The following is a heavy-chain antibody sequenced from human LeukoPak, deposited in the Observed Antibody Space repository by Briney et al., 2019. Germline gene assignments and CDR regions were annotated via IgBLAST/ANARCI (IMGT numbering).Heavy chain of an antibody. V-gene: IGHV1-2*02. CDR2: INPNSGGT. CDR1: GYTFTGYY. CDR3: ARGGNRGAWYYYHYMDV. Sequence: ASVKVSCKASGYTFTGYYMHWVRQAPGQGLEWMGWINPNSGGTNYAQKFQGRVTMTRDTSISTAYMELSRLRSDDTAVYYCARGGNRGAWYYYHYMDVWGKGTTVTVSS. J-gene: IGHJ6*03. D-gene: IGHD3-10*01.